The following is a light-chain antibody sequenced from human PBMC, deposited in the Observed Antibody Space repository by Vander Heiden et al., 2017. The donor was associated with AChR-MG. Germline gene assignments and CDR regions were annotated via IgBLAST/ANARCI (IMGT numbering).Light chain of an antibody. Sequence: QSVLTPPPSASGTPGQRVTISCSGSSSNIGSNYVYWYQQLPGTAPKLLIYSNNQRPSGVPDRFSASKSGTSASLAISGLRSEDEADYYCAAWDDSLSGWVFGGGTKLTVL. CDR1: SSNIGSNY. CDR2: SNN. V-gene: IGLV1-47*02. J-gene: IGLJ3*02. CDR3: AAWDDSLSGWV.